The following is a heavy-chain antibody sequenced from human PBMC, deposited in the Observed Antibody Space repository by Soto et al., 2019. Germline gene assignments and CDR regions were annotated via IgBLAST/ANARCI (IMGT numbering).Heavy chain of an antibody. D-gene: IGHD4-17*01. CDR3: AADGVTTGFFSPYNWFDP. Sequence: ASVKVSCKASGFTFTSSAVQWVRQARGQRLEWIGWIVVGSGNTNYAQKFQERVTITRDMSTSTAYMELSSLRSEDTAVYYCAADGVTTGFFSPYNWFDPWGQGTLVTVSS. CDR2: IVVGSGNT. CDR1: GFTFTSSA. V-gene: IGHV1-58*01. J-gene: IGHJ5*02.